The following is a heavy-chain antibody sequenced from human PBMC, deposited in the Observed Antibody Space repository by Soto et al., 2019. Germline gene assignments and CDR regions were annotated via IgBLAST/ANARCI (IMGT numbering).Heavy chain of an antibody. CDR1: GFSLSTSGMC. CDR3: ARIRYDILTGYSPNYNWFDP. J-gene: IGHJ5*02. Sequence: SGPTLVKPTQTLTLTCTFSGFSLSTSGMCVSWIRQPPGKALEWLALIDWDDDKYYSTSLKTRLTISKDTSKNQVVLTMTNMDPVDTATYYCARIRYDILTGYSPNYNWFDPWGQGTLVTVSS. CDR2: IDWDDDK. D-gene: IGHD3-9*01. V-gene: IGHV2-70*01.